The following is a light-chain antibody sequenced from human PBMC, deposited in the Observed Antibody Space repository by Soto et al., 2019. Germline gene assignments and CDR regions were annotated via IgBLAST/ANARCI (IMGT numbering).Light chain of an antibody. V-gene: IGLV1-44*01. Sequence: QPVLTQPPSASGTPGQRVTISCSGSSSNIGSNTVNWYQQLPGTAPKLLIYSNNQRPSGVPDRFSGSKSGTSASLAISGLPSEDEADYYCAAWDDSLNGYVVFGGGTQLTVL. CDR1: SSNIGSNT. J-gene: IGLJ2*01. CDR3: AAWDDSLNGYVV. CDR2: SNN.